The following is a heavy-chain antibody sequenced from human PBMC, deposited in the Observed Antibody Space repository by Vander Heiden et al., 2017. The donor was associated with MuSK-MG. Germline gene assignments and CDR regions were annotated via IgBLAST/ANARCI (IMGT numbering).Heavy chain of an antibody. J-gene: IGHJ3*02. CDR2: ISGSGGST. CDR1: GFTFSSYA. CDR3: AKAYTGLLGNDAFDI. D-gene: IGHD2-2*02. Sequence: EVQLLESGGCLVQPGGSLRLSCAASGFTFSSYAMRCVRQAPGKGREWGSAISGSGGSTYYADSVKGRFTISRDNSKNTLYLQMNSLRAEDTAVYYCAKAYTGLLGNDAFDIWGQGTMVTVS. V-gene: IGHV3-23*01.